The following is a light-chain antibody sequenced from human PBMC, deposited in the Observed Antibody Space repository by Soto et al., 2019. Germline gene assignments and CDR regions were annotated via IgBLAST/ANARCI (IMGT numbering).Light chain of an antibody. CDR2: AAS. V-gene: IGKV1-12*01. CDR3: QQANSFPIT. J-gene: IGKJ5*01. CDR1: QGIRSW. Sequence: DIQMTQSPSSVSASVGDRVTITCRASQGIRSWLAWYRQKPGKAPKLLIYAASSLQSGVPSRFNGSGSATDFTLTINSLQPEDFATYYCQQANSFPITFGQGTRLEIK.